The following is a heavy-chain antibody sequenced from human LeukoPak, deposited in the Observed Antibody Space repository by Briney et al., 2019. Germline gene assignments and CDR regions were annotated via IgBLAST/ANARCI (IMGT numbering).Heavy chain of an antibody. CDR3: ARDKVDCSGGSCYSRWNWFDP. CDR2: MNPNSGNT. D-gene: IGHD2-15*01. Sequence: ASVKVSCKASGYTFTSYDINWVRQATGQGLEWMGWMNPNSGNTGYAQKFQGRVTMTRNTSISTAYMELSSLRSEDTAVYYCARDKVDCSGGSCYSRWNWFDPWGQGTLVTVSS. V-gene: IGHV1-8*01. J-gene: IGHJ5*02. CDR1: GYTFTSYD.